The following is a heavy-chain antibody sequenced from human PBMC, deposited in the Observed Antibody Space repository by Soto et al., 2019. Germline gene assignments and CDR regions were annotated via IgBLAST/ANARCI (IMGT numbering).Heavy chain of an antibody. V-gene: IGHV3-30-3*01. CDR1: GFTFSSYA. D-gene: IGHD2-2*01. Sequence: QVQLVESGGGVVQPGRSLRLSCAASGFTFSSYAMHWVRQAPGKGLEWVAVISYDGSNKYYADSVKGRFTISRDNSKKPLYRQMNSLRAEDTAVYYCARDRRRYANYYYYGMDVWGQGTTVTVSS. CDR2: ISYDGSNK. J-gene: IGHJ6*02. CDR3: ARDRRRYANYYYYGMDV.